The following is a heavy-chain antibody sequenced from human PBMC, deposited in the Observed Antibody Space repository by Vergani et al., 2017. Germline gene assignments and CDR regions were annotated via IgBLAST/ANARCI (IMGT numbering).Heavy chain of an antibody. CDR3: ASDTTMAVLSDEGDAGVDV. J-gene: IGHJ6*02. D-gene: IGHD5-18*01. V-gene: IGHV3-30*02. CDR1: GLTLSSYG. CDR2: TRPHEDGA. Sequence: QVQLVESGGGVVQPGGSMRLSCSASGLTLSSYGVHWVRQAPGRGLESVTFTRPHEDGAFYSASVRGRFTVSRDNAKKTLFLEMKSLRGEDTAIYYCASDTTMAVLSDEGDAGVDVWGPGTTVTVSS.